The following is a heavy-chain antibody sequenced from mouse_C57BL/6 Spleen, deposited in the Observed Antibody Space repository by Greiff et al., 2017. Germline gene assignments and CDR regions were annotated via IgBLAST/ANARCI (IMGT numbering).Heavy chain of an antibody. CDR2: INPSNGGT. V-gene: IGHV1-53*01. J-gene: IGHJ4*01. CDR3: ASHGAYYSNYYHYAMDY. D-gene: IGHD2-5*01. Sequence: VQLQQPGTELVKPGASVKLSCKASGYTFTSYWMHWVKQRPGQGLEWIGNINPSNGGTNYNEKFKSKATLTVDKSSSTAYMQLSSLTSEDSAVYYCASHGAYYSNYYHYAMDYWGQGTSVTVSS. CDR1: GYTFTSYW.